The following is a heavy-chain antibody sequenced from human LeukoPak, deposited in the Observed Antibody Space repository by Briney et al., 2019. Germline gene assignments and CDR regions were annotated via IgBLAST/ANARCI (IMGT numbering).Heavy chain of an antibody. V-gene: IGHV4-59*01. CDR2: IYYSGST. CDR1: DDSITNYY. Sequence: SETLSLTCTVSDDSITNYYWSWIRQPPWQGLEWIGYIYYSGSTNYNPSLKSRVTMSVDTSNNQFSLKLSSLTAADTAVYYCARGRQFGIQLWPYAFDIWGQGTMVTVSS. J-gene: IGHJ3*02. CDR3: ARGRQFGIQLWPYAFDI. D-gene: IGHD5-18*01.